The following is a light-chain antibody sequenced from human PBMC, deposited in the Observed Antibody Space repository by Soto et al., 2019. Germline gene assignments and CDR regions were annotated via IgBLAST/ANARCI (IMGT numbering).Light chain of an antibody. CDR3: HQYNNWPRT. J-gene: IGKJ1*01. V-gene: IGKV3-15*01. CDR1: QSVSSN. Sequence: EIVMTQSPASLSVSPGDTATLSCRASQSVSSNFAWYQQKPGQSPRLLMSGASTRATGIPARFSGSGSGTEFTLTISSLQSEDFAIYYCHQYNNWPRTFGQGTKVEIK. CDR2: GAS.